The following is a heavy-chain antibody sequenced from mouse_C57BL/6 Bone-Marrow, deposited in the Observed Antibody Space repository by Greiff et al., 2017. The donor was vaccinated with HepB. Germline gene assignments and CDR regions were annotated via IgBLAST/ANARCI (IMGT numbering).Heavy chain of an antibody. CDR1: GFNIKDDY. CDR2: IDPENGDT. J-gene: IGHJ1*03. V-gene: IGHV14-4*01. CDR3: TKRRWDWYFDV. Sequence: EVQLQQSGAELVRPGASVKLSCTASGFNIKDDYMHWVKQRPEQGLAWIGWIDPENGDTEYASKFQGKATITADTSSNTAYLQLSSLTSEDTAVYYCTKRRWDWYFDVWGTGTTVTVSS.